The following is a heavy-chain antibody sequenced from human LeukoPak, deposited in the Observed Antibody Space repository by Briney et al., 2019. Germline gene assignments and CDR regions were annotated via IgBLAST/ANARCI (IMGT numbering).Heavy chain of an antibody. J-gene: IGHJ4*02. CDR3: ATSVAGPYYFDY. CDR1: GYTFTSYY. V-gene: IGHV1-46*01. Sequence: ASVKVSCKASGYTFTSYYMHWVRQAPGQGLEWMGIINPSGGSTSYAQKFQGRVTMTEDTSTDTAYMELSSLRSEDTAVYYCATSVAGPYYFDYWGQGTLVTVSS. D-gene: IGHD6-19*01. CDR2: INPSGGST.